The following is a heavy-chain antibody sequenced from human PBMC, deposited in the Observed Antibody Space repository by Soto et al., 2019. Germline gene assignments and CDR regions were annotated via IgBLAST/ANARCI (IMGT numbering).Heavy chain of an antibody. V-gene: IGHV3-23*04. CDR3: VKDDRILGRRYFDL. CDR1: GFTFSSYA. Sequence: EVQLVESGGGLVKPGGSLRLACAASGFTFSSYAMTWVRQAPGKGLEWVSSISFSDGGTYYADSVKGRLTISRDNSKNTLFLQMNSLRVEDTAVYYCVKDDRILGRRYFDLWGRGTLVTVSS. CDR2: ISFSDGGT. D-gene: IGHD2-15*01. J-gene: IGHJ2*01.